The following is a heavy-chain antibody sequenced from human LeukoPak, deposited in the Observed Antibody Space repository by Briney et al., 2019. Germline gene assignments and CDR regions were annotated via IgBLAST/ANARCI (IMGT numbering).Heavy chain of an antibody. CDR1: GFTFSSYN. J-gene: IGHJ4*02. D-gene: IGHD1-26*01. V-gene: IGHV3-30*02. Sequence: GGSLRLSCAASGFTFSSYNMHWVRQAPGKGLEWVTFIRYDGSNEYYADSVKGRFTISRDNSKNTVYLQMKSLRVEDTAVYYCAEAGTGNYYDYWGQGTLVTVSS. CDR2: IRYDGSNE. CDR3: AEAGTGNYYDY.